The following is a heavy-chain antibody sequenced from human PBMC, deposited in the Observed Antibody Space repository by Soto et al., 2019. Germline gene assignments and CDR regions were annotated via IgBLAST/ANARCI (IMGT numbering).Heavy chain of an antibody. J-gene: IGHJ5*02. Sequence: PSETLSLTCAVSGGSITSGIYSWGWIRHPPGKGLEWIGYIYHSGSTFYNPSLKSRVTISVDRSKNQFSLKLTSVSAADTAVYYCARGYCSGDGCYPGWFDPWGQGTLVTVSS. V-gene: IGHV4-30-2*01. D-gene: IGHD2-15*01. CDR2: IYHSGST. CDR1: GGSITSGIYS. CDR3: ARGYCSGDGCYPGWFDP.